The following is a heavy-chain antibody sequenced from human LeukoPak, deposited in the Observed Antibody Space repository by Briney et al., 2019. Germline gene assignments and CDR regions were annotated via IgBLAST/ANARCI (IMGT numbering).Heavy chain of an antibody. D-gene: IGHD6-13*01. CDR3: ASQGHSSSWYGPLTWPRNYYYYMDV. V-gene: IGHV4-34*01. J-gene: IGHJ6*03. Sequence: TSETLSLTCAVYGGSFSGYYWSWIRQPPGKGLEWIGEINHSGSTNYNPSLKSRVTISVDTSKNQFSLKLSSVTAADTAVYYCASQGHSSSWYGPLTWPRNYYYYMDVWGKGTTVTVSS. CDR2: INHSGST. CDR1: GGSFSGYY.